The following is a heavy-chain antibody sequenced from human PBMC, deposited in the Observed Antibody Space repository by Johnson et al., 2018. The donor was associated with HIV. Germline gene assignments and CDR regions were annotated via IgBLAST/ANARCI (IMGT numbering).Heavy chain of an antibody. CDR2: INWNGGST. D-gene: IGHD6-19*01. CDR3: ARDPPPRSSGSDAFDI. V-gene: IGHV3-20*04. J-gene: IGHJ3*02. Sequence: EVQLVESGGGVVRPGGSLRLSCAASGFTFDDYGMSWVRQVPGKGLEWVSGINWNGGSTGYADSVKGRFTISRDNAKNSLYLQMNSMRAEDTALYYCARDPPPRSSGSDAFDIWGQGTMVTVSS. CDR1: GFTFDDYG.